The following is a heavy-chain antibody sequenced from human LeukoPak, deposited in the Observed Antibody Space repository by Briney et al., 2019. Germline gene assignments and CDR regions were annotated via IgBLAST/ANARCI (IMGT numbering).Heavy chain of an antibody. CDR1: GFTFSSYA. D-gene: IGHD3-3*01. V-gene: IGHV3-30-3*01. Sequence: GRSLRLSCAASGFTFSSYAMHWVRQAPGKGLEWVAVISYDGSNKYYADSVKGRFTISRDNSKNTLYLQMNSLRAEDTAVYYCARSRGTLEWLSCFDYWGQGTLVTVSS. J-gene: IGHJ4*02. CDR2: ISYDGSNK. CDR3: ARSRGTLEWLSCFDY.